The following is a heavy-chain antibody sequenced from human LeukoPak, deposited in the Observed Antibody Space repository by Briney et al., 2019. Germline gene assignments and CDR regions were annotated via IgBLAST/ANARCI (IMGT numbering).Heavy chain of an antibody. V-gene: IGHV4-39*07. CDR2: IYYSGST. Sequence: SETLSLTCTVSGGSISSSSYYWGWIRQPPGKGLEWIGSIYYSGSTYYNPSLKSRVTISVDTSKNQFSLKLSSVTAADTAVYYCARLWTRDLTYYYFDYWGQGTLVTVSS. D-gene: IGHD3/OR15-3a*01. CDR3: ARLWTRDLTYYYFDY. CDR1: GGSISSSSYY. J-gene: IGHJ4*02.